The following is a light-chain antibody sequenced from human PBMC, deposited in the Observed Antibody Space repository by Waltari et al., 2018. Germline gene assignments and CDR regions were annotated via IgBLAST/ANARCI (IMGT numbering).Light chain of an antibody. J-gene: IGLJ2*01. CDR1: KVEDNF. CDR3: QVWDSRNGVL. Sequence: SYELTQPPAVSASPGQTASITCSGDKVEDNFASWYQQKPGQSPLLVMYQDNKRPSGSPERFSGSTSGNTATLTISGTQAVDEADYFCQVWDSRNGVLFGGGTKLTVL. CDR2: QDN. V-gene: IGLV3-1*01.